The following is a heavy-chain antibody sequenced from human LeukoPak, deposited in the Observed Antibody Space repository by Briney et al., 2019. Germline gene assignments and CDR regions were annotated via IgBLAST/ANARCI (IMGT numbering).Heavy chain of an antibody. CDR1: GLTFSSYW. D-gene: IGHD3-10*01. CDR2: IKQDGSEK. Sequence: GGSLRLSCAASGLTFSSYWMNWVRQAPGKGLEWVANIKQDGSEKNYVDSVKGRFTISRDNAKNSLYLQMNSLRAEDTAVYYCASYYGRRGYFDYWGQGTLVTVSS. J-gene: IGHJ4*02. CDR3: ASYYGRRGYFDY. V-gene: IGHV3-7*01.